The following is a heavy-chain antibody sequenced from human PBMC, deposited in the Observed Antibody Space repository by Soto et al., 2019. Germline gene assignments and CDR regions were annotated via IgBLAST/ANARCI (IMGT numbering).Heavy chain of an antibody. V-gene: IGHV1-69*01. J-gene: IGHJ4*02. D-gene: IGHD5-18*01. CDR3: ATGGRGYSSAPRFYFEY. Sequence: QVQLVQSGAEVKKPGSSVKFSCQASGGSFSSNAISWVRQAPGQGLEWMGGGLPIFDTTHYAQKFQGRVTITADESTSTAYMELISLKAEATALYDCATGGRGYSSAPRFYFEYWGQGTLVTVSS. CDR1: GGSFSSNA. CDR2: GLPIFDTT.